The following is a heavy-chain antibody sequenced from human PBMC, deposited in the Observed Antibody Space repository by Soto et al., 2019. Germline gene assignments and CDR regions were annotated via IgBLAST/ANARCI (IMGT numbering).Heavy chain of an antibody. CDR2: ISGSGGST. V-gene: IGHV3-23*01. CDR1: GFTFNSLS. D-gene: IGHD3-10*01. CDR3: AKDSRVTMVRGVIIPPGY. Sequence: PGGSLRLSCTGSGFTFNSLSLHWVRQAQGKGLEWVSGISGSGGSTYYADSVKGRFTISRDNSKNTLYLQMNSLRAEDTAVYYCAKDSRVTMVRGVIIPPGYWGQGTLVTVSS. J-gene: IGHJ4*02.